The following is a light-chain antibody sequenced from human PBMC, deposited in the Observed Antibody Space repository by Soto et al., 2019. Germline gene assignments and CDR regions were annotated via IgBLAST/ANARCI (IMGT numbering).Light chain of an antibody. Sequence: DIHLTQSPSTVSAAVGDSVTITCRASQNIRNLLAWYQQKPGKAPKPLIYDASTLKTGVPSRFSGSGSGSEFNFTITGLQPDDFATYFCQQYNTYATFGQGTRLEIK. CDR1: QNIRNL. J-gene: IGKJ5*01. V-gene: IGKV1-5*01. CDR2: DAS. CDR3: QQYNTYAT.